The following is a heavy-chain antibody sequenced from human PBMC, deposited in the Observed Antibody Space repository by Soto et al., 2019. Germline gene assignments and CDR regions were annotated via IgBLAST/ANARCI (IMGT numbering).Heavy chain of an antibody. D-gene: IGHD3-9*01. CDR1: GYIFTGYY. V-gene: IGHV1-2*02. CDR2: INTETGGT. J-gene: IGHJ3*02. CDR3: ATDKVAFDM. Sequence: GASVKVSCKASGYIFTGYYIQWVRQAPGQGLEWMGWINTETGGTKYAQKFQGRVTMTRDTSINTAYMEVSRLRSDDTAVYYCATDKVAFDMWGQGTMATVSS.